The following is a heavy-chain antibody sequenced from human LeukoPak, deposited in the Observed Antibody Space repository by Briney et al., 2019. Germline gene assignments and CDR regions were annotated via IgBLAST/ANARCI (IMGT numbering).Heavy chain of an antibody. Sequence: GGSLRLSCAASGFTFSYYWMHWVRQAPGKGLEWVAVIWYDGSNKYYADSVKGRFTISRDNSKNTLYLQMNSLRAEDTAVYYCAREPPNYYDSSGYYDYYFDYWGQGTLVTVSS. J-gene: IGHJ4*02. CDR1: GFTFSYYW. V-gene: IGHV3-33*08. D-gene: IGHD3-22*01. CDR3: AREPPNYYDSSGYYDYYFDY. CDR2: IWYDGSNK.